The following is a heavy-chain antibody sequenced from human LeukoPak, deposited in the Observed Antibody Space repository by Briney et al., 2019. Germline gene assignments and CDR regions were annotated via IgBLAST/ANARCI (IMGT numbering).Heavy chain of an antibody. CDR2: IYYSGST. Sequence: SQTLSLTCTVSGGSISSGGYYWSWIRQHPGKGLEWIGYIYYSGSTYYNPSLKSRVTISVDTSKNQFSLKLSSVTAADTAVYYCARGGAYSSGWYVEGYYYYGMDVWGQGTLVTVSS. D-gene: IGHD6-19*01. CDR1: GGSISSGGYY. CDR3: ARGGAYSSGWYVEGYYYYGMDV. J-gene: IGHJ6*02. V-gene: IGHV4-31*03.